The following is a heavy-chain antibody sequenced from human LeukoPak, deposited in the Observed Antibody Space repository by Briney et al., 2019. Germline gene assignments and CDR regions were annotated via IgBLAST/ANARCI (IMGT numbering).Heavy chain of an antibody. Sequence: ASVKVSCKVSGYTLTELSMHWVRQAPGKGLEWMGGFDPEDGETIYAQKFQGRVTMTEDTSTDTAYMELSSLRSEDTAVYYCATASGWYSPADYWGQGTLVTVSS. CDR1: GYTLTELS. V-gene: IGHV1-24*01. J-gene: IGHJ4*02. D-gene: IGHD6-19*01. CDR2: FDPEDGET. CDR3: ATASGWYSPADY.